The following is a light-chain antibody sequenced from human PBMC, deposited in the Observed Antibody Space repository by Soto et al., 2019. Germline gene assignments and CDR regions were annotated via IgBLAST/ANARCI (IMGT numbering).Light chain of an antibody. J-gene: IGKJ5*01. Sequence: IVLTQAPGTLSLSPGETATLSCRASQSVSSNLAWYQQKPGQAPRLLIYGASNRATGIPDRFSGSGSGTDFTLTISRLEPEDFAVYYCQQYGSSGTFGQGTRLEIK. CDR1: QSVSSN. CDR2: GAS. V-gene: IGKV3-20*01. CDR3: QQYGSSGT.